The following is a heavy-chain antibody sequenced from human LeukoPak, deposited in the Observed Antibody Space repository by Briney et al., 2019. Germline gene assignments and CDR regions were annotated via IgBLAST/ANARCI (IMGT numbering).Heavy chain of an antibody. V-gene: IGHV3-23*01. CDR2: LSGSGGDT. CDR1: GFTFSSYA. Sequence: GGSLRLSCAASGFTFSSYAMSWVRQAPGQGLEWVSALSGSGGDTFYADSVKGRFTISRDNSKNTLYLQRSSLRPDDTAVYYCAKGAPSSSSIFDFWGPGTLVTVSS. D-gene: IGHD6-6*01. CDR3: AKGAPSSSSIFDF. J-gene: IGHJ4*02.